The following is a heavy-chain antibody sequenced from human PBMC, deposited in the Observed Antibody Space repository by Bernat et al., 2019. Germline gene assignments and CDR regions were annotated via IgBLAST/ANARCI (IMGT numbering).Heavy chain of an antibody. V-gene: IGHV3-64D*06. J-gene: IGHJ6*02. CDR2: ISSNGGST. CDR3: FSAAGGYSYGYYYYGMDV. CDR1: GFTFSSYA. Sequence: EVQLVESGGGLVQPGGSLRLSCSASGFTFSSYAMHWVRQAPGKGLEYVSAISSNGGSTYSAASVKGRFTITRDNSKNTLYLKMSRRGAEDAAVYYCFSAAGGYSYGYYYYGMDVWGQGTTVTVSS. D-gene: IGHD5-18*01.